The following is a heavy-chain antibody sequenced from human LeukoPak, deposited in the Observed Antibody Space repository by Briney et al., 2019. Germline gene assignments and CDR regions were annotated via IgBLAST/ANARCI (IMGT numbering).Heavy chain of an antibody. D-gene: IGHD3-22*01. J-gene: IGHJ2*01. Sequence: SETLSLTCTVSGGSISSYYWSWIRQPPGKGLEWIGYIYYSGSTNYNPSLKSRVTMSVDTSKNQFSLKLSSVTAADTAVYYCARGDSSGYYWYFDLWGRGTLVAVSS. V-gene: IGHV4-59*01. CDR2: IYYSGST. CDR1: GGSISSYY. CDR3: ARGDSSGYYWYFDL.